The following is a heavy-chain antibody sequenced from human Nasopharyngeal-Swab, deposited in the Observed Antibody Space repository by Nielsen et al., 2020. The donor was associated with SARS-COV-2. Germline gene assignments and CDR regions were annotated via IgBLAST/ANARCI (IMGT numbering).Heavy chain of an antibody. V-gene: IGHV3-23*01. CDR3: AKDAIEYSSSSWFGWFDP. D-gene: IGHD6-6*01. CDR2: ISGSGGST. J-gene: IGHJ5*02. Sequence: WIRQPPGKGLEWVSAISGSGGSTYYADSVKGRFTISGDNSKNTLYLQMNSLRAEDTAVYYCAKDAIEYSSSSWFGWFDPWGQGTLVTVSS.